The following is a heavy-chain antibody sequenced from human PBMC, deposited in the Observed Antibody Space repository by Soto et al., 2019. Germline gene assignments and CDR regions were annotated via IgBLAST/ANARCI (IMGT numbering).Heavy chain of an antibody. D-gene: IGHD1-1*01. J-gene: IGHJ4*02. V-gene: IGHV5-51*01. CDR3: ARHGKVSSKTNYFDS. Sequence: GESLKISCKGSGYSFTSYWIAWVRQMPGEGLESMGIIYPDDSDTRYSPSFQGQVTISVDKSISTAYLQWTSLRASDTAIYYCARHGKVSSKTNYFDSWGQGALVTVPS. CDR1: GYSFTSYW. CDR2: IYPDDSDT.